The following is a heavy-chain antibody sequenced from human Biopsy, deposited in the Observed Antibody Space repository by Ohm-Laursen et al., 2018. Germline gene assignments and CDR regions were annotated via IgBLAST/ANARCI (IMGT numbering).Heavy chain of an antibody. CDR2: IGTTGDT. J-gene: IGHJ3*01. Sequence: SLRLSCAASGFTFGSYDMHWVRQGIGKGLEWVSAIGTTGDTYYAGSVKGRFTISRENATNSLYLQMNSLRAGDTAVYYCARGTYCDNDDCYTSGLDVWGQGTMVTVSS. V-gene: IGHV3-13*01. CDR3: ARGTYCDNDDCYTSGLDV. CDR1: GFTFGSYD. D-gene: IGHD2-21*01.